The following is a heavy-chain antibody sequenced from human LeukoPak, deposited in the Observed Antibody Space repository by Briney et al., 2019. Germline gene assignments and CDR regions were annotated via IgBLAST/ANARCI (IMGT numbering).Heavy chain of an antibody. Sequence: SETLSLTCAVYGGSFSGYYWSWIRQPPGKGLEWIGEINHSGSTNYNPSLKSRVTISVDTSKNQFSLKLSSVTAADTAVYYCARVRDTAMEINYWGQGTLGTVSS. CDR2: INHSGST. CDR1: GGSFSGYY. D-gene: IGHD5-18*01. CDR3: ARVRDTAMEINY. J-gene: IGHJ4*02. V-gene: IGHV4-34*01.